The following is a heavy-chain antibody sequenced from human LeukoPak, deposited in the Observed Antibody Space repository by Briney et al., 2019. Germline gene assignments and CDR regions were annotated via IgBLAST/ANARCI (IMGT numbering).Heavy chain of an antibody. V-gene: IGHV4-59*01. J-gene: IGHJ6*03. CDR1: GDSISSFY. CDR3: ARGTVTYPYYYYYYMDV. CDR2: SHYSGST. D-gene: IGHD4-11*01. Sequence: NPSETLSLTCTVSGDSISSFYWNWIRQPPGKGLEWIGYSHYSGSTNYNPSLKSRVTISVDSSKNHFSLKLSSVTAADTAVYYCARGTVTYPYYYYYYMDVWGKGTTVTVSS.